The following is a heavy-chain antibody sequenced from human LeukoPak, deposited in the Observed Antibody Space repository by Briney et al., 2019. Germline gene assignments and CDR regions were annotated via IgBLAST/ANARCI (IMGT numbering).Heavy chain of an antibody. J-gene: IGHJ4*02. V-gene: IGHV4-59*12. CDR2: IYYSGNT. Sequence: SETLSLTCTVSGGSISPYYWSWIRQPPGKGLEWLGYIYYSGNTEYKPSLKSRVAMSVDTSKNQFSLKLSSVTAADTAVYYCARSRRNYYDSSGYYVANYFDYWGQGTLVTVSS. D-gene: IGHD3-22*01. CDR3: ARSRRNYYDSSGYYVANYFDY. CDR1: GGSISPYY.